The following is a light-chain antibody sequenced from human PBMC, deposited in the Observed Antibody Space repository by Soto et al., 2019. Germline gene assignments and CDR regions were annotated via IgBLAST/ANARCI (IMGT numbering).Light chain of an antibody. Sequence: DIQMTQSPSSLSASVGDRVTITCRASQSISSYLNWYQQKPGKAPKLLIYAASSLQSGVPSRFSGSGYGTDFTLTISSLQPEDFATYYCQQSYSTLNWTFGQGTKVEIK. J-gene: IGKJ1*01. CDR1: QSISSY. CDR3: QQSYSTLNWT. CDR2: AAS. V-gene: IGKV1-39*01.